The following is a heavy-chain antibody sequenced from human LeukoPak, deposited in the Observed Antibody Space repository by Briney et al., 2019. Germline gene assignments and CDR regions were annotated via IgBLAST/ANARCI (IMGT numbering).Heavy chain of an antibody. V-gene: IGHV3-64D*06. CDR3: VKAAGSWYGYFDY. J-gene: IGHJ4*02. D-gene: IGHD6-13*01. Sequence: GGSLRLSCAASGFTFSNYAIHWVRQAPGKGLEYVSPISNNGGNTNYADSVKGRFTISRDNSKNTVYLQMSRLRAEDTAVYYCVKAAGSWYGYFDYWGQGTLVTVSS. CDR2: ISNNGGNT. CDR1: GFTFSNYA.